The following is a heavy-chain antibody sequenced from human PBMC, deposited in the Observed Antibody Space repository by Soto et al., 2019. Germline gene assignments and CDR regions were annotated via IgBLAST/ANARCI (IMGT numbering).Heavy chain of an antibody. CDR3: RKDIGYRGSYIVF. CDR2: ITKNSGSI. CDR1: GFTFGDYA. D-gene: IGHD1-26*01. Sequence: GGSLRLSCAASGFTFGDYAMHWVRQAPGKGLEWVSTITKNSGSISYADSVQGRITISRDNAKNSLYLEMNSLGAEDTALYYCRKDIGYRGSYIVFWGQGTLVTVSS. V-gene: IGHV3-9*01. J-gene: IGHJ4*02.